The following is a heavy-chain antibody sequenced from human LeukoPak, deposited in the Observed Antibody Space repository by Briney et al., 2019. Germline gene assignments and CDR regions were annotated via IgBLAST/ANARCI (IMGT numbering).Heavy chain of an antibody. D-gene: IGHD4-17*01. Sequence: GGSLRLSCAASGFTFSDYYMSWIRQAPGKGLEWVSYISKTASDIYYGDSVKGRFTTSRDNAKNSLYLQMNSLRAEDTAIYYCARDYADYVGYFFFDYWGQGTLVTVSS. CDR2: ISKTASDI. V-gene: IGHV3-11*01. CDR3: ARDYADYVGYFFFDY. CDR1: GFTFSDYY. J-gene: IGHJ4*02.